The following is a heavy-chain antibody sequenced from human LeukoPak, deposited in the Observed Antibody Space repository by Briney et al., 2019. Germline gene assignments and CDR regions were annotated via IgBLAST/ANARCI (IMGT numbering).Heavy chain of an antibody. CDR2: ISGSGGST. V-gene: IGHV3-23*01. Sequence: GGSLRLSCAASGFTFSSYAINWVRQAPGKGLEWVSAISGSGGSTYYADSVKGRFTISRDNSKNTLYLQMNSLRAEDTAVYYCAKDRGGPYQLLVDHWGQGTLVTVSS. J-gene: IGHJ5*02. CDR3: AKDRGGPYQLLVDH. CDR1: GFTFSSYA. D-gene: IGHD2-2*01.